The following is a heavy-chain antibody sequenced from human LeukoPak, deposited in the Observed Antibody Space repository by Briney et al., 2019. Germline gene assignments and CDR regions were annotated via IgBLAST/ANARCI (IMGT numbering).Heavy chain of an antibody. CDR3: ARLGSDCSGGSCYIYYMDV. Sequence: RESLKISCKGSGYSFTSYWIGWVRQMPGKGLEWMGIIYPGDSDTRYSPSFQGQVTISADKSISTAYLQWSSLKASDTAMYYCARLGSDCSGGSCYIYYMDVWGKGTTVTVSS. CDR2: IYPGDSDT. D-gene: IGHD2-15*01. V-gene: IGHV5-51*01. J-gene: IGHJ6*03. CDR1: GYSFTSYW.